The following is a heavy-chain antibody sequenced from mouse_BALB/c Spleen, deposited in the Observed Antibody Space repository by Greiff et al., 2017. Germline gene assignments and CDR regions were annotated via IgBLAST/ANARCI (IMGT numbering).Heavy chain of an antibody. Sequence: QVQLKQSGAELVRPGVSVKISCKGSGYTFTDYAMHWVKQSHAKSLEWIGVISTYYGDASYNQKFKGKATMTVDKSSSTAYMELARLTSEDSAIYYYAREAILRGNYFDYWGQGTTLTVSS. J-gene: IGHJ2*01. V-gene: IGHV1S137*01. D-gene: IGHD1-1*01. CDR3: AREAILRGNYFDY. CDR1: GYTFTDYA. CDR2: ISTYYGDA.